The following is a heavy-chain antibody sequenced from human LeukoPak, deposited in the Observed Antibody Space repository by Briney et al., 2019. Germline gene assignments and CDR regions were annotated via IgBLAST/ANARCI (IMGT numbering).Heavy chain of an antibody. CDR3: ARSLERDTAMVGRRDY. J-gene: IGHJ4*02. V-gene: IGHV4-59*01. Sequence: SETLSLTCTVSGGSISSYYWSWIRQPPGKGLEWIGYIYYSGSTNYNPSLKSRVTISVDTSKNQFSLKLSSVTAADTAVYYCARSLERDTAMVGRRDYWGQGTLVTVSS. D-gene: IGHD5-18*01. CDR1: GGSISSYY. CDR2: IYYSGST.